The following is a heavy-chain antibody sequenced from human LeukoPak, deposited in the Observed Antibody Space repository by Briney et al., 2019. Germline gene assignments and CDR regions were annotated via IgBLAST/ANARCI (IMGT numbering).Heavy chain of an antibody. J-gene: IGHJ4*02. V-gene: IGHV4-59*01. Sequence: SETLSLTCTVSDGSITGYYWSWIRQSPGKGLEWIGYIFDSRSTDYNPSLQSRVTISVDTSKNYFSLKLRSVTAADTAVYYCARGPITFIRGGHFDYWGQGALVTVSS. CDR1: DGSITGYY. D-gene: IGHD3-10*01. CDR3: ARGPITFIRGGHFDY. CDR2: IFDSRST.